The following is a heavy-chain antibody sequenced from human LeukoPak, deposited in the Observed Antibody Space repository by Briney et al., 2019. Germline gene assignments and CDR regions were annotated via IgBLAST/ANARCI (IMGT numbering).Heavy chain of an antibody. V-gene: IGHV3-23*01. J-gene: IGHJ4*02. CDR2: ISRNSGDYT. CDR3: SKKGQNEDYGKPD. Sequence: ETLSLTCTVSGYSISSGYYWGWIRQPPGKGLECVASISRNSGDYTLYAASVKGRFTISRDNSRSTLYLQMNSLRAEDTAVYYCSKKGQNEDYGKPDWGQGTLVTVSS. D-gene: IGHD4-17*01. CDR1: GYSISSGYY.